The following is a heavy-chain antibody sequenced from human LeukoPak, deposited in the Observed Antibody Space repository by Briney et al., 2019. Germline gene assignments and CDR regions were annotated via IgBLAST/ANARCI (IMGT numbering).Heavy chain of an antibody. CDR3: ARHTPTYDDFWSGYPVDY. CDR1: GGSISSSTYY. CDR2: VSYSGNT. V-gene: IGHV4-39*01. Sequence: TSDTLSLTCTVSGGSISSSTYYWGWIRQPPGKGLEWIGCVSYSGNTYYNPSLKSRVTIFVDTSKNQFSLNLSSVTAADTAVYYCARHTPTYDDFWSGYPVDYWGQGTLVTVSS. J-gene: IGHJ4*02. D-gene: IGHD3-3*01.